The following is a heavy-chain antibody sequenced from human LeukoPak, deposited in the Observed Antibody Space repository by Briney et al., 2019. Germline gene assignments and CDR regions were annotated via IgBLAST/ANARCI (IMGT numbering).Heavy chain of an antibody. V-gene: IGHV1-18*04. Sequence: GASVKVSCKASAYTFTGYGISWVRQAPGQGLEWMGWISAYNGNTNYAQKLQGRVTMTTDTSTSTAYMELRSLRSDDTAVYYCARDSGVDIVVVPAAMPAGYWGQGPLVTVSS. J-gene: IGHJ4*02. CDR2: ISAYNGNT. D-gene: IGHD2-2*03. CDR1: AYTFTGYG. CDR3: ARDSGVDIVVVPAAMPAGY.